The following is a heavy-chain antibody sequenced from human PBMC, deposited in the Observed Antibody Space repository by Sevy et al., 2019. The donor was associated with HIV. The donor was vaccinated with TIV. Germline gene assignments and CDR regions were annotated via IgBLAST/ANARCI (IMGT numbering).Heavy chain of an antibody. V-gene: IGHV3-23*01. Sequence: GESLKISCAASGFTFSSYAMSWVRQAPGKGLEWVSAISGSGGSTYYADSVKGRFTISRDNSKSTLYLQMNSLRAEDTAVYYCAKEWHYYDSKPAWGQGTLVTVSS. CDR1: GFTFSSYA. CDR2: ISGSGGST. D-gene: IGHD3-22*01. J-gene: IGHJ5*02. CDR3: AKEWHYYDSKPA.